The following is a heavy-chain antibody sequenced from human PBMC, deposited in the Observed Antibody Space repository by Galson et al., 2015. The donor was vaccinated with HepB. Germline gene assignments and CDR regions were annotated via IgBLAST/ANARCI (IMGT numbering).Heavy chain of an antibody. D-gene: IGHD4-17*01. CDR1: GYTFTSYG. J-gene: IGHJ4*02. CDR3: ARATVTTSMGYFDY. V-gene: IGHV1-18*04. CDR2: ISAYNGNT. Sequence: SVKVSCKASGYTFTSYGISWVRQAPGQGLEWMGWISAYNGNTNYAQKLLGRVTMTTDTSTSTAYMELRSLRSDDTAVYYCARATVTTSMGYFDYWGQGTLVTVSS.